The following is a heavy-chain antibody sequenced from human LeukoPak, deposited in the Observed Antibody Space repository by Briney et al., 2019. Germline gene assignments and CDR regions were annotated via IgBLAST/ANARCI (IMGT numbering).Heavy chain of an antibody. V-gene: IGHV4-39*01. J-gene: IGHJ5*02. CDR1: GGSINSSSFY. CDR3: VRCIAVAGTGRWFDP. Sequence: SETLSLTCTVSGGSINSSSFYWVWIRQTPRKGLEWIGIFHYSGSTYYNPSLKSRITVSVDTSNNQFSLKLNSVTAADTAVYYCVRCIAVAGTGRWFDPWGQGTLVTVSS. D-gene: IGHD6-19*01. CDR2: FHYSGST.